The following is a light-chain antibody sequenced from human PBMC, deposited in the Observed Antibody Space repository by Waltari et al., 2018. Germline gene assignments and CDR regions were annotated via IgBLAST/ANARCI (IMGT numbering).Light chain of an antibody. J-gene: IGLJ3*02. CDR3: GSWDDSVRGVV. V-gene: IGLV1-47*01. Sequence: QSVLTQPPSVSATPGQRVTISCSGGITNIGSNYLYWYQQLPGMAPKVLTYRKDPRPSGVPARFSASKSGTSASVAISGLRSEDEAEYYCGSWDDSVRGVVFGGGTKLTVL. CDR2: RKD. CDR1: ITNIGSNY.